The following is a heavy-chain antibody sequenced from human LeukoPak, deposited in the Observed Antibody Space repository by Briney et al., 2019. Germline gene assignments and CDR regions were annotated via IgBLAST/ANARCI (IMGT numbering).Heavy chain of an antibody. CDR3: ARDFNYCSGGSCYDAYDN. CDR2: INPDGSDT. CDR1: TCTFSSDW. D-gene: IGHD2-15*01. J-gene: IGHJ3*02. V-gene: IGHV3-74*01. Sequence: PGGSLRLSCAASTCTFSSDWMHWVRQAPGKGLVWVSRINPDGSDTSYADSVRGRFTISRDNAKNTLYLQMNSLRAEDTAVYYCARDFNYCSGGSCYDAYDNWGQGTMVTVSS.